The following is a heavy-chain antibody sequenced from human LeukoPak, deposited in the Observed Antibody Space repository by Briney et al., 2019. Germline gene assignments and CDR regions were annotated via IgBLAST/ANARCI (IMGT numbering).Heavy chain of an antibody. CDR2: IYYSGST. D-gene: IGHD6-13*01. Sequence: PSQTLSLTCTVSGGSISSGGYYWSWIRQHPGKGLEWIGYIYYSGSTNYNPSLKSRVTISVDTSKNQFSLKLSSVTAADTAVYYCATDSQGYSSSWFQYYYYYGMDVWGQGTTVTVSS. J-gene: IGHJ6*02. V-gene: IGHV4-31*03. CDR3: ATDSQGYSSSWFQYYYYYGMDV. CDR1: GGSISSGGYY.